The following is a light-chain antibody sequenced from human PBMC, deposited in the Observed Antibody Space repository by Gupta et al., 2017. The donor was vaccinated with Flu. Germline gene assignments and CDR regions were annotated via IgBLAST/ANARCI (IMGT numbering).Light chain of an antibody. CDR2: KAS. J-gene: IGKJ2*01. V-gene: IGKV1-5*03. CDR1: QRINNW. CDR3: QQDNSYPYT. Sequence: PSTLAASVGDRVTITCRASQRINNWLAWYQQKPGKSPKLLIFKASTLESGVPSSFSGSGSGTEFTLTIRSLQPDDFATYYCQQDNSYPYTFGQGTKLEIK.